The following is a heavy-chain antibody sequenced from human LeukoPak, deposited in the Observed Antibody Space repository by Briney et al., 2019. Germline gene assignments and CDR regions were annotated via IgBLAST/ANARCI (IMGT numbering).Heavy chain of an antibody. V-gene: IGHV3-23*01. CDR2: ISDSGGNP. D-gene: IGHD1-26*01. CDR1: GFTFSSYA. Sequence: GGSLRLPCATSGFTFSSYAMNWVRQAPGKGLEWVSGISDSGGNPYYADSVKGRFTISRDNSKNTLYLQMNSLRAEDMAVYYCAKLRYSGSLKGAFDIWGQGTVVTVPS. CDR3: AKLRYSGSLKGAFDI. J-gene: IGHJ3*02.